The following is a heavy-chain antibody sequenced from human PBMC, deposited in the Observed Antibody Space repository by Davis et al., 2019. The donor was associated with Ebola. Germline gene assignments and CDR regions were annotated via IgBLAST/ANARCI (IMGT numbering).Heavy chain of an antibody. V-gene: IGHV3-53*01. CDR1: GITVTTNY. D-gene: IGHD2-15*01. J-gene: IGHJ6*04. CDR3: AREAAGRSVYYYGMDV. CDR2: LYTGGSA. Sequence: GESLKISCAASGITVTTNYMSWVRQAPGKGLEWVSVLYTGGSAYYADSVKGRFTISRDNSKNTVYLQMNSLRAEDTAVYYCAREAAGRSVYYYGMDVWGKGTTVTVSS.